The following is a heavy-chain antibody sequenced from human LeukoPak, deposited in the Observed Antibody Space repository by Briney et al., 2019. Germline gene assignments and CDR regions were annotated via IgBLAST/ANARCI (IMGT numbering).Heavy chain of an antibody. D-gene: IGHD5-24*01. CDR1: GFTFSSYE. CDR2: ISSSGSTI. V-gene: IGHV3-48*03. J-gene: IGHJ5*02. Sequence: GGSLRLSCAASGFTFSSYEMNWVRQAPGKGLEWVSYISSSGSTIYYADSVKGRFTISRDNAKNSLYLQMNSLRAEDTAVYYCARDNSVRDEAWWFNPWGQGTLVTVSS. CDR3: ARDNSVRDEAWWFNP.